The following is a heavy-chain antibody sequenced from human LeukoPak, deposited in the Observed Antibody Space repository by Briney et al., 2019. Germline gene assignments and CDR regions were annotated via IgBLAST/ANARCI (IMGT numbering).Heavy chain of an antibody. CDR3: ARAQWFGEPLDAFDI. D-gene: IGHD3-10*01. CDR2: IYSGGYT. V-gene: IGHV3-53*01. Sequence: GGSLRLSCAASGFTVSSNYMSWVRQPPGKGLEWVAVIYSGGYTYYADSVKGRFTISRDNSKNTQYLQMNSLRAEDTAVYYCARAQWFGEPLDAFDIWGQGTMVTVSS. CDR1: GFTVSSNY. J-gene: IGHJ3*02.